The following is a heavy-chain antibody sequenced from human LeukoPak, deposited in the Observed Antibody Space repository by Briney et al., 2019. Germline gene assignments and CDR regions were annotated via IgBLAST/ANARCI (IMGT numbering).Heavy chain of an antibody. CDR1: GFTFSSYW. J-gene: IGHJ6*04. D-gene: IGHD6-19*01. CDR3: AREGSGWYWSDYYYGMDV. V-gene: IGHV3-7*03. CDR2: IKQDGSEK. Sequence: PGGSLRLSCAASGFTFSSYWMSWVRQAPGKGLEWVANIKQDGSEKYYVDSVKGRFTISRDNAKNSLYLQMNSLRAEDTAVYYCAREGSGWYWSDYYYGMDVWGKGTTVTVSS.